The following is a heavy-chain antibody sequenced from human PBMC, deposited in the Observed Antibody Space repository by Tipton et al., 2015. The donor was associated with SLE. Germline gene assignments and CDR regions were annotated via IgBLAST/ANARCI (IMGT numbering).Heavy chain of an antibody. J-gene: IGHJ4*02. CDR3: ARGPYYFDY. V-gene: IGHV4-61*02. CDR1: GDSISSGDNY. Sequence: TLPLTCTVSGDSISSGDNYWTWIRQPAGKGLEWIGRIYTSGSTNYNPSLESRLTISVDTSKNQFSLKLNSVTAADTAVYYCARGPYYFDYWGQGTLVTVSS. CDR2: IYTSGST.